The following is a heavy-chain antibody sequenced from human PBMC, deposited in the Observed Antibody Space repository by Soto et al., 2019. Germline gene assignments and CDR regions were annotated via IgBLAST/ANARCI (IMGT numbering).Heavy chain of an antibody. Sequence: SETLSLTCTVSGGSISSYYWSWIRQPPGKGLEWIGYIYYSGSTNYNPSLKSRVTISVDTSKNQFSLKLSSVTAADTAVYYCARAHSSTDYGDYYFDYWGQGTLVTVSS. D-gene: IGHD4-17*01. J-gene: IGHJ4*02. V-gene: IGHV4-59*01. CDR2: IYYSGST. CDR1: GGSISSYY. CDR3: ARAHSSTDYGDYYFDY.